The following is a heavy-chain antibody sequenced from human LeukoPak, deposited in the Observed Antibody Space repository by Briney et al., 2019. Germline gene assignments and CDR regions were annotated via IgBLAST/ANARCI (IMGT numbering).Heavy chain of an antibody. CDR1: GFTFSSFA. Sequence: GGSLRLSCSASGFTFSSFAMHWVRQAPDKGLQWVAVMSNDGRNKDYADSVKGRFTISRDNSKNTLFLQMNSLKPEDTAVYYCAKNLLLEWTSQGGSFDKWGQGTLVSVSP. D-gene: IGHD1-1*01. V-gene: IGHV3-30*04. CDR2: MSNDGRNK. CDR3: AKNLLLEWTSQGGSFDK. J-gene: IGHJ3*02.